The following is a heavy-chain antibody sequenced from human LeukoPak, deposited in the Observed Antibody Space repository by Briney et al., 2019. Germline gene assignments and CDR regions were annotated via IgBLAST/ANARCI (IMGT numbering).Heavy chain of an antibody. V-gene: IGHV4-59*01. D-gene: IGHD6-13*01. Sequence: SETLSLTCTVSGGSISSYYWSWIRQPPGKGLEWIGYIYYSGSTNYNPSLKSRVTISVDTSKNQFSLKLSSVTAADTAVYYCARAPPYSSSSWFDPWGQGTLVTVSS. CDR1: GGSISSYY. J-gene: IGHJ5*02. CDR2: IYYSGST. CDR3: ARAPPYSSSSWFDP.